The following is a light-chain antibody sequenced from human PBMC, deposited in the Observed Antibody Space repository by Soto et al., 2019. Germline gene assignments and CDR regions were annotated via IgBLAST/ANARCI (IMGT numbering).Light chain of an antibody. CDR3: QSYDSSNRGV. CDR1: SDSIASNY. V-gene: IGLV6-57*04. J-gene: IGLJ2*01. Sequence: FMLTQPHSVSESPGKTVTISCTRSSDSIASNYVQWYQQRPGSAPTTVIYEDNQRPSGVPDRFSGSIDSSSNSVSLTISGLKTEDEADYYCQSYDSSNRGVFGGGTKVTVL. CDR2: EDN.